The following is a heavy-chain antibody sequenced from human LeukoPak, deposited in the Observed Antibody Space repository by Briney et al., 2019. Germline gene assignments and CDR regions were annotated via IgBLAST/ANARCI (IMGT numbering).Heavy chain of an antibody. D-gene: IGHD6-13*01. Sequence: GGSLRLSCAASGFTVSDNYMSWVRQAPGKGLECVSVFYSGGSTRYADSVKGRFTISRDNSKNTLYLQLNSLRAEDTAVYFCASSSWSSEYFHYWGQGTLATVSS. CDR1: GFTVSDNY. J-gene: IGHJ1*01. CDR2: FYSGGST. CDR3: ASSSWSSEYFHY. V-gene: IGHV3-66*01.